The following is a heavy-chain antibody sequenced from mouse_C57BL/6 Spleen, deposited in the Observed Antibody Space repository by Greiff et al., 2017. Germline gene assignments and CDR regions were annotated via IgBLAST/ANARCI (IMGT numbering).Heavy chain of an antibody. CDR2: ISYDGSN. CDR1: GYSITSGYY. V-gene: IGHV3-6*01. J-gene: IGHJ2*01. Sequence: EVQLQESGPGLVKPSQSLSLTCSVTGYSITSGYYWNWIRQFPGNKLEWMGYISYDGSNNYNPSLKNPISITRDTSKNQFFLKLNSVTTEDTATYYCARGDYYGSSYNYWGQGTTLTVSS. D-gene: IGHD1-1*01. CDR3: ARGDYYGSSYNY.